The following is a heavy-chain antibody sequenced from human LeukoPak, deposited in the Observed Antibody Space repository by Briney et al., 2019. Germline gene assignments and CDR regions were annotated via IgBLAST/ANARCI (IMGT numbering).Heavy chain of an antibody. J-gene: IGHJ4*02. CDR3: ATVSGSGSYYNHFDH. CDR1: GYTFTDYY. Sequence: ASVKVSCKVSGYTFTDYYMHWVQQAPGKGLEWMGLVDPEDDETLYAEKFQGRVTITADTSSDTAYMELSSLRSEDTAVYYCATVSGSGSYYNHFDHWGQGTLDTVSS. CDR2: VDPEDDET. D-gene: IGHD3-10*01. V-gene: IGHV1-69-2*01.